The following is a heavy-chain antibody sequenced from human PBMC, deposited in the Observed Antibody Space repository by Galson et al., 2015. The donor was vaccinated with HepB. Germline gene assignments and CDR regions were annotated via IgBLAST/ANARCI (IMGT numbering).Heavy chain of an antibody. J-gene: IGHJ4*02. CDR2: IRPDGSAT. CDR3: ARAAEAY. V-gene: IGHV3-7*03. Sequence: SLRLSCAASGFTFSSYAMSWVRQPPGKGLEGVANIRPDGSATYHVDSVKGRFTISRDNAKNSLYLQMNSLRAEDTAVYFCARAAEAYWGQGTLVTVSS. CDR1: GFTFSSYA.